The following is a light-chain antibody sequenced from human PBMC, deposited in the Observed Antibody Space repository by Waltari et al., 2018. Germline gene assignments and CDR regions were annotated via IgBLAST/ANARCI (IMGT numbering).Light chain of an antibody. CDR3: QKRYSIPWT. CDR2: AAS. J-gene: IGKJ1*01. V-gene: IGKV1-39*01. Sequence: DIQMTQSPPSLSASVDDRLTITCRASQSISSYLNWYQKKQGKAPKLRFYAASSVQSGVPSRFSGQGAGTAFTLTSTRLQTEDFAAYDCQKRYSIPWTFSQGTKVEMK. CDR1: QSISSY.